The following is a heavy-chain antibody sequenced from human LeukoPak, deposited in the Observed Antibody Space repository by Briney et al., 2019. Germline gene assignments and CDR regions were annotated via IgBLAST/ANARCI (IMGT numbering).Heavy chain of an antibody. D-gene: IGHD2-21*02. CDR2: IWYDGDKK. J-gene: IGHJ5*02. Sequence: PGGSLRLSCAASGFTFSDYGMHWVRQAPGMGLEWVAVIWYDGDKKYYADSVKGRFTISRDNSKNTLYLQMSSLRVEDTSVYFCARDRCGGADCANWFDPWGQGTLVILSS. CDR1: GFTFSDYG. V-gene: IGHV3-33*01. CDR3: ARDRCGGADCANWFDP.